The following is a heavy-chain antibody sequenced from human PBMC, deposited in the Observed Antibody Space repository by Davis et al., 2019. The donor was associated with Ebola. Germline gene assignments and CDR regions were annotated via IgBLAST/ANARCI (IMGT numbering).Heavy chain of an antibody. J-gene: IGHJ4*02. CDR3: AREVGETKLDQ. V-gene: IGHV1-69*01. D-gene: IGHD1-26*01. Sequence: YAQKFQGRVTLTADESTSTAYTELTNLRSDDTAVYYCAREVGETKLDQWGQGTLVTVSS.